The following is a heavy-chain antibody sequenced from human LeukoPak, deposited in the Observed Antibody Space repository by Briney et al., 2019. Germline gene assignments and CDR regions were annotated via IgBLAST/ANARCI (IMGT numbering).Heavy chain of an antibody. CDR3: ARAKGSGWSRIHVRGYYYYYMDV. J-gene: IGHJ6*03. D-gene: IGHD6-19*01. CDR2: INPNSGGT. V-gene: IGHV1-2*02. Sequence: ASVKVSCKASGYTFTDYYMHWVRQAPGQGLEWMGWINPNSGGTNYAQKFQGRVTITRNTSISTAYMEPSSLRSEDTAVYYCARAKGSGWSRIHVRGYYYYYMDVWGKGTTVTVSS. CDR1: GYTFTDYY.